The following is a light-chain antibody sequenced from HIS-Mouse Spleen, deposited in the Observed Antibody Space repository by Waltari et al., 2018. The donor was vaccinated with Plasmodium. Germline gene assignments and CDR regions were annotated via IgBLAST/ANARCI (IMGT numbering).Light chain of an antibody. CDR1: QSLLHSNGYNS. Sequence: DIVMTQSPLSLPVTPGEPASLSCRSRQSLLHSNGYNSLDWYLQKPGQSPQLLIYLGSNRASGVPDRFSGSGSGTDVTLKISRVEAEDVGVYYCMQALQTPRYTFGQGTKLEIK. CDR3: MQALQTPRYT. V-gene: IGKV2-28*01. J-gene: IGKJ2*01. CDR2: LGS.